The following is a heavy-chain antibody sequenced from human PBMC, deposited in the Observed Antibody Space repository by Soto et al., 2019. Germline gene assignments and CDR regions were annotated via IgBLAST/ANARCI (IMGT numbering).Heavy chain of an antibody. Sequence: GGSLRLSCAASGFTFSSYAMSWVRQAPGKGLEWVSAISGSGGSTYYADSVKGRFTISRDNSKNTLYLQMNSLRAEDMAVYYCAKDPPPRYSSSWYFEGGYWGQGTLVTVSS. D-gene: IGHD6-13*01. CDR1: GFTFSSYA. CDR3: AKDPPPRYSSSWYFEGGY. CDR2: ISGSGGST. V-gene: IGHV3-23*01. J-gene: IGHJ4*02.